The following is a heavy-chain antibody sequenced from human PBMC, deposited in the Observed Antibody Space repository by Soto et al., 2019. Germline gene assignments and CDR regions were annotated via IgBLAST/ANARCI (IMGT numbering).Heavy chain of an antibody. CDR3: ARASGGGVASYYYYYYGMDV. Sequence: ASETLSLTCAVFGGSISSSNWWSWVRQPPGKGLEWIGEIYHSGSTNYNPSLKSRVTISVDKSKNQFSLKLSSATAADTAVYYCARASGGGVASYYYYYYGMDVWGQGTTVTVSS. CDR1: GGSISSSNW. V-gene: IGHV4-4*02. J-gene: IGHJ6*02. D-gene: IGHD3-16*01. CDR2: IYHSGST.